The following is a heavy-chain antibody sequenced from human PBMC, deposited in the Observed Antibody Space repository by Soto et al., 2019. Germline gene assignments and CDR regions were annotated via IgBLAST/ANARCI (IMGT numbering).Heavy chain of an antibody. V-gene: IGHV4-59*08. CDR1: GGSISSYY. Sequence: SETLSLTCIVSGGSISSYYWSWIRQPPGKGLEWIGYIHYSGSTKYNPSLKSRVTISADTSKNQFSLKLSSVTAADTAVYYCARGHFDFWSGYFATIDYWGQGTLVTVSS. CDR3: ARGHFDFWSGYFATIDY. J-gene: IGHJ4*02. D-gene: IGHD3-3*01. CDR2: IHYSGST.